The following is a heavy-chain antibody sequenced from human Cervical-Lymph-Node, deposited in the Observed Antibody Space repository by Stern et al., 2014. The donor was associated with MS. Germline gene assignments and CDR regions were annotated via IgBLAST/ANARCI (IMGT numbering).Heavy chain of an antibody. J-gene: IGHJ4*02. CDR3: ARSDWKVLDY. Sequence: EVQLVESGGGLVQPGGSLRLSCAASGLTLSNYWIHWVRQGPGKGLVWVSRINSDGRSTTYADSVKGRFTMSRDNAKNTFYLQMDSLRAEDTAVYYCARSDWKVLDYWGQGTLVTVSS. D-gene: IGHD1-1*01. CDR2: INSDGRST. CDR1: GLTLSNYW. V-gene: IGHV3-74*03.